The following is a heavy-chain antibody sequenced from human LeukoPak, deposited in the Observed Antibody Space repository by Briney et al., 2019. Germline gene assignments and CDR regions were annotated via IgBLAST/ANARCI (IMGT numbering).Heavy chain of an antibody. CDR2: IIPIFGTA. CDR1: GGTFSSYA. J-gene: IGHJ4*02. CDR3: ARGKVYDFWSGYSDYFDY. V-gene: IGHV1-69*05. D-gene: IGHD3-3*01. Sequence: ASVKVSCKASGGTFSSYAISWVRQAPGQGLEWMGGIIPIFGTANYAQKFQGRVTITTDESTSTAYKELSSLRSEDTAVYYCARGKVYDFWSGYSDYFDYWGQGTLVTVSS.